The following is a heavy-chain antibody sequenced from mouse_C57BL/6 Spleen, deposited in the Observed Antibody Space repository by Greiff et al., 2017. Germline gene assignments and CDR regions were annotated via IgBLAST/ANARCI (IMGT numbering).Heavy chain of an antibody. D-gene: IGHD2-2*01. Sequence: QVQLQQSGAELVKPGASVKLSCKASGYTFTSYWMHWVKQRPGQGLEWIGYINPSSGYTKYNQKFKDKAILTADKSSSTAYMQLSSLTYEDSAVYYCARGLAMVTTYAMDYWGQGTSVTVSS. CDR2: INPSSGYT. CDR3: ARGLAMVTTYAMDY. J-gene: IGHJ4*01. V-gene: IGHV1-7*01. CDR1: GYTFTSYW.